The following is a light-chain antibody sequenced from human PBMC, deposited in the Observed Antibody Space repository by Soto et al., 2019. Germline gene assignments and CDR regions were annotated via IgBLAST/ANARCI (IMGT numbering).Light chain of an antibody. CDR3: QTWGSGIHV. J-gene: IGLJ2*01. V-gene: IGLV4-69*01. CDR1: SGHSSYA. CDR2: LNSDGSH. Sequence: QLVLTQSPSASASLGASVKLTCTLSSGHSSYAIAWHQQQPEKGPRYLMKLNSDGSHSKGDGIPDRFSGSSSGAERYLTISSLQSEDEADNYCQTWGSGIHVFGGGTKLTVL.